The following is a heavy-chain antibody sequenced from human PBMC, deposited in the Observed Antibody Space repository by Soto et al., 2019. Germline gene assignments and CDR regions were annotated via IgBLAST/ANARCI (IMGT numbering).Heavy chain of an antibody. CDR1: GFTVSSNY. D-gene: IGHD5-12*01. V-gene: IGHV3-53*01. CDR3: ASSGYSGYEDYYGMDV. J-gene: IGHJ6*02. CDR2: IYSGGST. Sequence: GGSLRLSCAASGFTVSSNYMSWVRQAPGKGLEWVSVIYSGGSTYYADSVKGRFTISRDNSKNTLYLQMNSLRAEDTAAYYCASSGYSGYEDYYGMDVWGQGTTVTVSS.